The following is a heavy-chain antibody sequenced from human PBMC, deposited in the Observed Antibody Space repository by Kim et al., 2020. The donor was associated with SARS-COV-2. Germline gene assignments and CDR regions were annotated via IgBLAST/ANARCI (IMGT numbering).Heavy chain of an antibody. CDR3: AKSQVAAAASGYYYYGMDV. CDR2: ISGSGGST. D-gene: IGHD6-13*01. V-gene: IGHV3-23*01. Sequence: GGSLRLSCAASGFTFSSYAMSWVRQAPGKGLEWVSAISGSGGSTYYADSVKGRFTISRDNSKNTLYLQMNSLRAEDTAVYYCAKSQVAAAASGYYYYGMDVWGQGTTVTVSS. CDR1: GFTFSSYA. J-gene: IGHJ6*02.